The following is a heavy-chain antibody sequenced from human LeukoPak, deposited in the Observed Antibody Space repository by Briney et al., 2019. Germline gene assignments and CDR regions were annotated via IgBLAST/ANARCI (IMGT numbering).Heavy chain of an antibody. D-gene: IGHD5-18*01. Sequence: SETLSLTCTVSGGSISSYYWSWIRQPPGKGLEWSGYIYYSGSTNYNPSLKSRVTISVDTSKNQFSLKLSSVTAADTAVYYCARVRYSYFFDYWGQGTLVTVSS. J-gene: IGHJ4*02. CDR3: ARVRYSYFFDY. CDR2: IYYSGST. CDR1: GGSISSYY. V-gene: IGHV4-59*01.